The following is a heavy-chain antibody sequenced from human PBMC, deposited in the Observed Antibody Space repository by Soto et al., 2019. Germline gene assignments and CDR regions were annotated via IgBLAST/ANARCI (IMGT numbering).Heavy chain of an antibody. Sequence: QVQLQESGPGLVKPSETLSLSCTVSGGSISSYYWSWFRQSPGKRMEWIGYVHHSWGSSYNPSLQSRIAISLDTIKGQFSLKVTSVTATDTAVYYCARQGFGPLHGLVDVWGKGTRVTVSS. J-gene: IGHJ6*04. D-gene: IGHD3-10*01. V-gene: IGHV4-59*08. CDR2: VHHSWGS. CDR3: ARQGFGPLHGLVDV. CDR1: GGSISSYY.